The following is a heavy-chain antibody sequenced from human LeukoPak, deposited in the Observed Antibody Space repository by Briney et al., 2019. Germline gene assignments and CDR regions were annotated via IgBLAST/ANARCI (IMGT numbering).Heavy chain of an antibody. CDR1: GFTFSSYE. CDR3: ARDQYDFWSGYYGMDV. V-gene: IGHV3-48*03. CDR2: ISSSGSTI. Sequence: GGSLRLSCAASGFTFSSYEMNWVRQAPGKGPEWVSYISSSGSTIYYADSVKGRFTISRDNAKNSLYLQMNSLRAEDTAVYYCARDQYDFWSGYYGMDVWGQGTTVTVSS. J-gene: IGHJ6*02. D-gene: IGHD3-3*01.